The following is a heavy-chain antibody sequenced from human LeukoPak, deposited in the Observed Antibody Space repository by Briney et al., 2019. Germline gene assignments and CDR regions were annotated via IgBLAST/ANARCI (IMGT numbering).Heavy chain of an antibody. CDR1: GFTFSRFW. CDR2: IKEDGSET. CDR3: SRENGAFSPFGY. D-gene: IGHD2-8*01. Sequence: GGSLRLSCTASGFTFSRFWMSWVRQGPGKGLEWVANIKEDGSETYYVDSVKGRFTISRDNAKNSLYLQANSLRAEDTAVYYCSRENGAFSPFGYWGQGTLVTVLS. V-gene: IGHV3-7*05. J-gene: IGHJ4*02.